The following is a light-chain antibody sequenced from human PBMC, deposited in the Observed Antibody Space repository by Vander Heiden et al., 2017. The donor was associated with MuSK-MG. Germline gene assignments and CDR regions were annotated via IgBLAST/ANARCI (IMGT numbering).Light chain of an antibody. CDR2: GNS. J-gene: IGLJ3*02. CDR1: SSNIGAGYD. Sequence: QSVLTQPPSGSGAPGQRVTISCTGSSSNIGAGYDVHWYQQLPGTAPKLLIYGNSNRPSGVPDRFSGPKSGTSASLAITGLQAEDEADYYCQSYDSSLSGWVFGGGTKLTVL. V-gene: IGLV1-40*01. CDR3: QSYDSSLSGWV.